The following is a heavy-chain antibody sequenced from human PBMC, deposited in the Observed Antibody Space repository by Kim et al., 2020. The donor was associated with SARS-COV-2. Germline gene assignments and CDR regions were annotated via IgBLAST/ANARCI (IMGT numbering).Heavy chain of an antibody. CDR3: ARHEYRISYDSSGHLPDAFDI. CDR1: GGSISSSSYY. J-gene: IGHJ3*02. CDR2: IYYSGST. D-gene: IGHD3-22*01. Sequence: SETLSLTCTVSGGSISSSSYYWGWIRQPPGKGLEWIGSIYYSGSTYYNPSLKSRVTISVDTSKNQFSLKLSSVTAADTAVYYCARHEYRISYDSSGHLPDAFDIWGQGTMVTVSS. V-gene: IGHV4-39*01.